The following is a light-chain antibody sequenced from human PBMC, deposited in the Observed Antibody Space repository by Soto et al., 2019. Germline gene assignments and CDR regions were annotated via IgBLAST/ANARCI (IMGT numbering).Light chain of an antibody. V-gene: IGLV3-25*02. Sequence: SYELTQSPSVSVSPGQTARISCSGDALAKQFGNWYQQKPGQAPVVIIYEDTERPSWIPERFSGSSSGTTVTLTISGVQEEDEADYYCQSTDNSGSNYVFGSGTKLTVL. J-gene: IGLJ1*01. CDR2: EDT. CDR1: ALAKQF. CDR3: QSTDNSGSNYV.